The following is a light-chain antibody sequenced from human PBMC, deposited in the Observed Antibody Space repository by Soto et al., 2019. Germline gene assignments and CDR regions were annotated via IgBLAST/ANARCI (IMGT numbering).Light chain of an antibody. CDR1: QSVKSGY. CDR2: GTS. J-gene: IGKJ1*01. CDR3: QQYVNSQT. V-gene: IGKV3-20*01. Sequence: IVLTQSPGTLSLSPGERATLSCRASQSVKSGYLAWYQQRPGQAPRLLIYGTSNRATGIPDRFSGSGSGTDFTLPISRLEPEDIAVYYCQQYVNSQTFGQGTKVEIK.